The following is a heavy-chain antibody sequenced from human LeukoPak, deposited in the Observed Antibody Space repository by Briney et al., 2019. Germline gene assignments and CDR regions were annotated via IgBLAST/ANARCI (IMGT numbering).Heavy chain of an antibody. CDR1: GFTFSGYA. CDR3: AKDRGEDSSGYYYPDAFDI. D-gene: IGHD3-22*01. Sequence: GGSLRLSCAASGFTFSGYAMSWVRQAPGKGLEWVSAISGSGGSTYYADSVKGRFTISRDNSKNTLYLQMNSLRAEDTAVYYCAKDRGEDSSGYYYPDAFDIWGQGTMVTVSS. J-gene: IGHJ3*02. V-gene: IGHV3-23*01. CDR2: ISGSGGST.